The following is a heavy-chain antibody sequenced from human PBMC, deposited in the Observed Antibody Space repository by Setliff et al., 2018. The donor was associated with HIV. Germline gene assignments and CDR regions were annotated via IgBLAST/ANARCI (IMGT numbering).Heavy chain of an antibody. V-gene: IGHV4-61*01. CDR3: ARGGCSSTSCYNYYYYGMDV. CDR1: GDSVSSRSYY. J-gene: IGHJ6*02. Sequence: SETLSLTCTVSGDSVSSRSYYWSWIRQPPGKGLEWIGYGYHNGKSDYNPSLESRVTISLDRSKNQFSLSLRSVTAADTAVYYCARGGCSSTSCYNYYYYGMDVWGQGTTVTVSS. CDR2: GYHNGKS. D-gene: IGHD2-2*01.